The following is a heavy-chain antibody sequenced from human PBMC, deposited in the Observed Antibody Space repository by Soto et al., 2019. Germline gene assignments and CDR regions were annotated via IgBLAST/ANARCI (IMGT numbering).Heavy chain of an antibody. CDR1: GYSISRGYY. CDR2: IYHSGST. Sequence: PSETLSLTCAVSGYSISRGYYWGWIRQPPGKGLEWIGNIYHSGSTYYNPSLKSRVTMSVDTSKNHFSLKLSSVTAADTAVYYCARPSYYYGSGASEGWFDPWGQGTLVTVSS. D-gene: IGHD3-10*01. V-gene: IGHV4-38-2*01. J-gene: IGHJ5*02. CDR3: ARPSYYYGSGASEGWFDP.